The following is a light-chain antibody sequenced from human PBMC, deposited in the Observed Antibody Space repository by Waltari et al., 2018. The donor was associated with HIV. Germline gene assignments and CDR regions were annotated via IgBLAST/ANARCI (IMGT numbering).Light chain of an antibody. CDR3: QQYNDWLLVT. J-gene: IGKJ5*01. CDR1: QSVSNN. Sequence: EIVLTQSPATLSVSPGQRATLSCRASQSVSNNLAWYQQKPGQSPRLLIYGASARATGIPARFSGSWSGTEFTLTVSSLQSEDFAVYYCQQYNDWLLVTFGQGTRLEIE. CDR2: GAS. V-gene: IGKV3-15*01.